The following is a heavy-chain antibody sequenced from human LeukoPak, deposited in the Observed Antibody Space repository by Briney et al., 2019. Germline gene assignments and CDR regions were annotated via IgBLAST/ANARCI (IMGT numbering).Heavy chain of an antibody. J-gene: IGHJ6*03. CDR1: GGSISTSAFY. CDR3: ARQISDYYYYYMDV. V-gene: IGHV4-39*01. Sequence: NASETLSLTCTVSGGSISTSAFYWGWIRQPPGKGLEWIGSIYDSGNEFYNPSLKSRVTISADTSKNQFSLKLNSVTAADTAMYYCARQISDYYYYYMDVWGEGITVTVSS. D-gene: IGHD2/OR15-2a*01. CDR2: IYDSGNE.